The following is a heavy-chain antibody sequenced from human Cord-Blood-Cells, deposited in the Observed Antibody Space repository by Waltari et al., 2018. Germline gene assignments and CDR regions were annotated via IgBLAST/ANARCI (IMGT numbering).Heavy chain of an antibody. J-gene: IGHJ4*02. D-gene: IGHD3-3*01. CDR2: INSDGSST. CDR3: ACYDFWSGYCDY. Sequence: EVQLVESGGGLVQPGGSLRLSCAASGFTFSSYWMHWVRQAPGKGLVWVSRINSDGSSTSYADSVKGRFTTSRDNAKNTLYLQMNSLRAEDTAVYYCACYDFWSGYCDYWGQGTLVTVSS. V-gene: IGHV3-74*01. CDR1: GFTFSSYW.